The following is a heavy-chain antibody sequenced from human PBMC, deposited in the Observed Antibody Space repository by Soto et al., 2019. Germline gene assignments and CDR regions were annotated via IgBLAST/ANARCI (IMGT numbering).Heavy chain of an antibody. CDR2: IYYSGST. Sequence: QLQLQESGPGLVKPSETLSLTCTVSGGSISSSSYYWGWIRQPPGKGLEWIGSIYYSGSTYYNPSLKSRVTISVDTSKNQFSLKLSSVTAADTAVYYCARHLTTNVLRYFDWLLEGDFDYWGQGTLVTVSS. D-gene: IGHD3-9*01. CDR3: ARHLTTNVLRYFDWLLEGDFDY. CDR1: GGSISSSSYY. J-gene: IGHJ4*02. V-gene: IGHV4-39*01.